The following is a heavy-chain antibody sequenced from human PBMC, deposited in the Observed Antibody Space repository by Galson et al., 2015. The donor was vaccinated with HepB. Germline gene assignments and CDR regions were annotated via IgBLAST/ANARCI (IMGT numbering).Heavy chain of an antibody. CDR1: GFTFSSYG. D-gene: IGHD2-15*01. Sequence: SLRLSCAASGFTFSSYGMHWVRQAPCKGLEWVAVIWYDGSNKYYADSVKGRFTISRDNSKNTLYLQMNSLRAEDTAVYYCARAFGSGGAFDIWGQGTMVTVSS. CDR3: ARAFGSGGAFDI. J-gene: IGHJ3*02. V-gene: IGHV3-33*01. CDR2: IWYDGSNK.